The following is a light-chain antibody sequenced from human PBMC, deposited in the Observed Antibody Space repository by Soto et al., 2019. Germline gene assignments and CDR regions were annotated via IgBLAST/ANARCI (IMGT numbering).Light chain of an antibody. CDR3: SSYTTISTYV. J-gene: IGLJ1*01. CDR2: DVR. CDR1: SSDVGGYNY. Sequence: VLTQPASVSGSPGQSITISCTGTSSDVGGYNYVSWYQQHPGKAPKLMIYDVRNRPSGVSNRFSGSKSVNTASLTISGLQAEGEADYYCSSYTTISTYVFGTGTKVTVL. V-gene: IGLV2-14*01.